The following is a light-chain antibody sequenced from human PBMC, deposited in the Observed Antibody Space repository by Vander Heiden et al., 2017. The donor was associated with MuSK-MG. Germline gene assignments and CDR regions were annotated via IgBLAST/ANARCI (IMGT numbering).Light chain of an antibody. CDR2: GAS. Sequence: EIVMTQSPATLSVSPGERATLSCRASQSVSSNLAWYQQKPGQAPRLLIYGASTRDTGIPARFSGSGYGKEFTLTISSRQSEDFAVYYCQQYNNWPPVTFGHGTKVDIK. V-gene: IGKV3-15*01. J-gene: IGKJ3*01. CDR1: QSVSSN. CDR3: QQYNNWPPVT.